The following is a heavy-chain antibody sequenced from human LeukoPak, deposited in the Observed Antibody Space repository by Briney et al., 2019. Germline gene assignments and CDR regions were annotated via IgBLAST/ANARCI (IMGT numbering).Heavy chain of an antibody. D-gene: IGHD7-27*01. CDR2: ITGSSTWT. V-gene: IGHV3-23*01. CDR3: ARQLVSLGTGYFDL. CDR1: GFTFLTYG. Sequence: PGGSLRLSCEASGFTFLTYGMTCVRQAPGKGLEWVSGITGSSTWTYYADSVRGRFTISIDNSKNTLHLQMNNLTADDTAIYYCARQLVSLGTGYFDLWGRGTLVTVSS. J-gene: IGHJ2*01.